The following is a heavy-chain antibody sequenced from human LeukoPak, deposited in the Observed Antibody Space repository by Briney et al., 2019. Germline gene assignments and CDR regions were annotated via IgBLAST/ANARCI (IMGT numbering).Heavy chain of an antibody. CDR1: GGSLSSGGSS. CDR2: IYHSGST. V-gene: IGHV4-30-2*01. Sequence: SETLSLTCAVSGGSLSSGGSSWSWIRQPPGKGLEWIGYIYHSGSTYYNPSLKSRVTISVDRSKNQFSLKLSSVTAADTAVYYCARGQGYYDFWSGPKPPNAFDIWGQGTMVTVSS. J-gene: IGHJ3*02. D-gene: IGHD3-3*01. CDR3: ARGQGYYDFWSGPKPPNAFDI.